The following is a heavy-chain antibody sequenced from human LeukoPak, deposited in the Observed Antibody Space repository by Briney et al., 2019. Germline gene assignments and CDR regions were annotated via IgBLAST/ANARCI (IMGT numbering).Heavy chain of an antibody. D-gene: IGHD3-3*01. Sequence: PGGSLRLSCAASGFTFSSYAMHWVRQAPGKGLEWVAVISYDGSNKYYADSVKGRFTISRDNSKNTLYLQMNSLRAEDTAVYYCARVGGSTYYDFWSKHIPFDYWGQGTLVTVSS. CDR3: ARVGGSTYYDFWSKHIPFDY. V-gene: IGHV3-30-3*01. CDR1: GFTFSSYA. J-gene: IGHJ4*02. CDR2: ISYDGSNK.